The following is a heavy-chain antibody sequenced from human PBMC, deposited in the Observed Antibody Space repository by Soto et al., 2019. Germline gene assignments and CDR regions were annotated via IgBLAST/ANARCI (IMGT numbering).Heavy chain of an antibody. Sequence: CKARRYRYTSYCMRWVRQEPGQGLEWMGWISTYNGNTNYAQKLQDRVTITADESTSTAYMELSSLRSEDTAVYYCARDPVAYGDYLHYYYGMDVWGQGTTVTVSS. J-gene: IGHJ6*02. D-gene: IGHD4-17*01. CDR2: ISTYNGNT. CDR3: ARDPVAYGDYLHYYYGMDV. V-gene: IGHV1-18*01. CDR1: RYRYTSYC.